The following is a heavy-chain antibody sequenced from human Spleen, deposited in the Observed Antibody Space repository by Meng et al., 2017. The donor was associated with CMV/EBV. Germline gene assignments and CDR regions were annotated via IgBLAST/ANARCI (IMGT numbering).Heavy chain of an antibody. D-gene: IGHD6-13*01. CDR1: GFTFSSYA. V-gene: IGHV3-30*02. CDR3: AKDLQRTNWYYAPSVDV. J-gene: IGHJ6*02. CDR2: IRYDGSNK. Sequence: GGSLRLSCAASGFTFSSYAMHWVRQAPGKGLEWVAFIRYDGSNKYYADSVKGRFTISRDNSRNTLYLQMNSLRPQDTAVYYRAKDLQRTNWYYAPSVDVWGQGTTVTVSS.